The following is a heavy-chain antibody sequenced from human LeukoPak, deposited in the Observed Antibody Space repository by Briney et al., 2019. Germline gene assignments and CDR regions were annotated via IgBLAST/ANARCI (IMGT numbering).Heavy chain of an antibody. CDR2: IHYSGST. CDR3: ARYHSIKVTFDY. CDR1: GGSISSSY. V-gene: IGHV4-59*01. J-gene: IGHJ4*02. D-gene: IGHD5-24*01. Sequence: PSETLSLTCSVSGGSISSSYWGWIRQPPGKGLEWIGYIHYSGSTNYNPSLKSRVTISLDSSKNQFSLKLSSVTAAHTAVYYCARYHSIKVTFDYWGQGTLVTVSS.